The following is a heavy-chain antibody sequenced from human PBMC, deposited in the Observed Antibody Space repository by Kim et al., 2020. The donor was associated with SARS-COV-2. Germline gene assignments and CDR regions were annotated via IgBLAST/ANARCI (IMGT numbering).Heavy chain of an antibody. CDR3: AREGPTYYYDSSPFDP. J-gene: IGHJ5*02. Sequence: SLKSRGTISVDTSKNQFSLKLSSVTAADTAVYYCAREGPTYYYDSSPFDPWGQGTLVTVSS. V-gene: IGHV4-31*02. D-gene: IGHD3-22*01.